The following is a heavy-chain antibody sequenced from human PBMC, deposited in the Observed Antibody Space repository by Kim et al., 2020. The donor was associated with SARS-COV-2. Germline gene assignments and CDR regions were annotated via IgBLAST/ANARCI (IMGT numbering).Heavy chain of an antibody. CDR2: ISVLSGDA. J-gene: IGHJ1*01. CDR1: GYTFNTYG. V-gene: IGHV1-18*01. D-gene: IGHD3-22*01. CDR3: VRDDENSAPAI. Sequence: ASVKVSCRASGYTFNTYGINWVRQAPGQGLQWMGWISVLSGDANYAPNLQGRLTISIDSSTSTASMDLRGLRSDDTAVYYCVRDDENSAPAIWGQGTLVTVSS.